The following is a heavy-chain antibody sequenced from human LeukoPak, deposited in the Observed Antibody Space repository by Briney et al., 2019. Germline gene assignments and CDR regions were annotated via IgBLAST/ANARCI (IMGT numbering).Heavy chain of an antibody. CDR1: GLTFNRYA. CDR2: IIGSGGTT. J-gene: IGHJ4*02. V-gene: IGHV3-23*01. CDR3: VKNNGGYFDY. D-gene: IGHD1-20*01. Sequence: GGSLRLSCAASGLTFNRYAMSWVRQAPGKGPEWVSTIIGSGGTTYYADSVKGRFTISRDNAKNTLFLQMNSLRAEDPAVYYCVKNNGGYFDYWGQGTLVTVSS.